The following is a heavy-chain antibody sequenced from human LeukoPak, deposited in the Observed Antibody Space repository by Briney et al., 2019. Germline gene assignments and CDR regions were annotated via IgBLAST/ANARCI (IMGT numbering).Heavy chain of an antibody. CDR2: IAYDGKNK. V-gene: IGHV3-30*04. CDR1: GFTFSRYD. D-gene: IGHD6-19*01. CDR3: ARAAAETGAFRDNWFDP. Sequence: GRSLRLSCVASGFTFSRYDVHWVRQAPGKGLEWVAVIAYDGKNKIYADSVEGRFTISRDNSKNTLYLQMNSLRGEDTAVYYCARAAAETGAFRDNWFDPWGQGTLVTVSS. J-gene: IGHJ5*02.